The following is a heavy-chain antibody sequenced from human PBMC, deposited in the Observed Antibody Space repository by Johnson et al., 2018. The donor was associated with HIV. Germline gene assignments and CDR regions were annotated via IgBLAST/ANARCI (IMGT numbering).Heavy chain of an antibody. CDR1: GFTFSSYG. D-gene: IGHD6-19*01. Sequence: VQLVESGGGVVQPGRSLRLSCAASGFTFSSYGMHWVRQAPGKGLEWVSGISWNSGSIGYADSVKGRFTISRDNSKNTLFLQMNSLRAEDTAVYYCARDLRNSGWSNGVDVWGQGTMVTVSS. V-gene: IGHV3-NL1*01. CDR3: ARDLRNSGWSNGVDV. J-gene: IGHJ3*01. CDR2: ISWNSGSI.